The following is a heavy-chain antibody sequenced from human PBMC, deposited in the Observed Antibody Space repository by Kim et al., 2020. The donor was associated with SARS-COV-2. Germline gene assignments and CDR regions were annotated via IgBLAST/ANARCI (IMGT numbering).Heavy chain of an antibody. V-gene: IGHV3-53*01. Sequence: DSVNGRFPISRDSSKNSVYLQMDRLRADDTAVYYCARAAFRSSWDKYFHHWGQGTLVTVSS. D-gene: IGHD6-13*01. J-gene: IGHJ1*01. CDR3: ARAAFRSSWDKYFHH.